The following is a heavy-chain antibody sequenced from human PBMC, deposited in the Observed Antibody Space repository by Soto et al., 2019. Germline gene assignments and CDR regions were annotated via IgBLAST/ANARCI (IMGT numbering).Heavy chain of an antibody. CDR3: AAHSGNYWNLFDY. V-gene: IGHV3-30*03. CDR2: ISYDGTNK. CDR1: GFTFSTYG. J-gene: IGHJ4*02. D-gene: IGHD1-1*01. Sequence: QVQVVESGGGVVQPGRSLRLSCAASGFTFSTYGMHWVRQAPGKGLEWVALISYDGTNKYYGDSVKGRFTISRDNPKNTLYLQMNSLRAEDTAVYYCAAHSGNYWNLFDYWGLGTLVTVSS.